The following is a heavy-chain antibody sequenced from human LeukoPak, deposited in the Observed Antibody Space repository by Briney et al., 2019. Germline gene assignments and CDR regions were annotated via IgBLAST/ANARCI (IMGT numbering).Heavy chain of an antibody. CDR3: ARDLIMYGSESYFDDTFDI. CDR1: GYTFTRYG. J-gene: IGHJ3*02. V-gene: IGHV1-18*01. D-gene: IGHD3-10*01. Sequence: ASVKVSCKASGYTFTRYGISWVRQAPGQGLEWKGWINGYKGNTNYAQKLRGRVTMTTDTSTSTAYMELRSLRSDDTAVYYCARDLIMYGSESYFDDTFDIWGQGTKVTVSS. CDR2: INGYKGNT.